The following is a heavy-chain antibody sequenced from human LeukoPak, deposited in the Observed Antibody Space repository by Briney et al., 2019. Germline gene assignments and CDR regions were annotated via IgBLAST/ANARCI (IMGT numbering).Heavy chain of an antibody. Sequence: GGSLRLSCAASGFTVSSNYMSWVRQAPGKGLEWVSVIYSGGSTYYADSVKGRFTISRDNSKNTLYLQMNSLRAEDTAVYYCAREGYDILTGCLGFDYWGQGTLVTVSS. CDR3: AREGYDILTGCLGFDY. J-gene: IGHJ4*02. CDR1: GFTVSSNY. CDR2: IYSGGST. V-gene: IGHV3-53*01. D-gene: IGHD3-9*01.